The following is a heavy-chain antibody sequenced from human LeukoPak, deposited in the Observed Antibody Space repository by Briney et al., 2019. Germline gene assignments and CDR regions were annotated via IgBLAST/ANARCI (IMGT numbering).Heavy chain of an antibody. D-gene: IGHD3-22*01. V-gene: IGHV3-7*01. Sequence: PGGSLRLSCAASGLTFSTYWINWVRQAPGKGLEWVANINQDGRENNYVDSVKGRFTISRDNAKNSQYLQMNSLRAEDTAVYYCARGTSDSRVTPTRYWGQGTLVTVSS. CDR1: GLTFSTYW. CDR2: INQDGREN. CDR3: ARGTSDSRVTPTRY. J-gene: IGHJ4*02.